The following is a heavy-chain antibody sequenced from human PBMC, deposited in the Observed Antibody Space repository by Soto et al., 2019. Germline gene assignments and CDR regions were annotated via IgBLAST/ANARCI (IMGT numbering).Heavy chain of an antibody. CDR2: IYHSGST. J-gene: IGHJ4*02. Sequence: SETLSLTCAVSGGSISSSNWWSWVRQPPGKGLEWIGEIYHSGSTNYNPSLKSRVTISVDKSKNQFSLKLSSVTAADTAVYYCARVGGGPNTYYYDSSGYYLDYWGQGTLVTVSS. V-gene: IGHV4-4*02. CDR1: GGSISSSNW. D-gene: IGHD3-22*01. CDR3: ARVGGGPNTYYYDSSGYYLDY.